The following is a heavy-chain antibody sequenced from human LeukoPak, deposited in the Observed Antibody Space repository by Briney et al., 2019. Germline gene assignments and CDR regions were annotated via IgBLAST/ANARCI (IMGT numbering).Heavy chain of an antibody. V-gene: IGHV3-7*01. J-gene: IGHJ4*02. CDR1: GFTFSDYW. CDR3: AMHSIYDDSSNYRAFDY. CDR2: IKQDGSET. D-gene: IGHD3-22*01. Sequence: GGSLRLSCAASGFTFSDYWMSWVRQAPGKGLEWVANIKQDGSETHYVASVKGRFTIPRDNAKNSLYLQVNSLRAEDTAVYFCAMHSIYDDSSNYRAFDYWGQGILVTVSS.